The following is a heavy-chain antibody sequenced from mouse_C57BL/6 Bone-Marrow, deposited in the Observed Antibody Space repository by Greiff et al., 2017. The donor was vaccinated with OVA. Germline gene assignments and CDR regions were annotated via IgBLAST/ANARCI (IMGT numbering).Heavy chain of an antibody. J-gene: IGHJ2*01. D-gene: IGHD2-4*01. CDR2: IDPSDSYT. CDR1: GYTFTSYW. CDR3: ASPIYYDYDFDY. V-gene: IGHV1-59*01. Sequence: QVQLQQPGAELVRPGTSVKLSCKASGYTFTSYWMHWVKQRPGQGLEWIGVIDPSDSYTNYNQKFKGKATLTVDTSSSTAYMQLSSLTSEDSAVYYCASPIYYDYDFDYWGQGTTLTVSS.